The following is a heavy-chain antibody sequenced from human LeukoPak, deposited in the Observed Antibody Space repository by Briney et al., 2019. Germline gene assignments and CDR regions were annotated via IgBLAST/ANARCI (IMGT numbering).Heavy chain of an antibody. Sequence: GGSLRLSCAASGFTFSSYAMHWVRQAPGKGLEWVAVISYDGSNKYYADSVKGRFTISRDNSKNTLYLQMNSLRAEDTAVYYCASGEQQLAHFDYWGQGTLVTVSS. D-gene: IGHD6-13*01. CDR2: ISYDGSNK. J-gene: IGHJ4*02. CDR1: GFTFSSYA. CDR3: ASGEQQLAHFDY. V-gene: IGHV3-30-3*01.